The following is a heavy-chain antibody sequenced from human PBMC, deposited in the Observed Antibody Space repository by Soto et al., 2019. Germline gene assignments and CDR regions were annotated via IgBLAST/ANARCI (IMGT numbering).Heavy chain of an antibody. CDR1: GFTFGDYA. CDR2: IRSKAYGGTT. Sequence: GSLRLSCTASGFTFGDYAMSWFRQAPGKGLEWVGFIRSKAYGGTTEYAASVKGRFTISRDDSKSIAYLQMNSLKTEDTAVYYCTKSSPPRITIFGVVLSPTYYFDYWGQGTLVTVSS. CDR3: TKSSPPRITIFGVVLSPTYYFDY. V-gene: IGHV3-49*03. D-gene: IGHD3-3*01. J-gene: IGHJ4*02.